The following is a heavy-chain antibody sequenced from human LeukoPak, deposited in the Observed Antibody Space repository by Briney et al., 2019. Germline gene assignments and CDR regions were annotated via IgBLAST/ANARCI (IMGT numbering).Heavy chain of an antibody. D-gene: IGHD4-17*01. CDR2: FSDSGGST. J-gene: IGHJ4*02. V-gene: IGHV3-23*01. CDR3: ARDYADYVGFFFFDH. CDR1: GFAFTNYA. Sequence: GGSLRLSCAASGFAFTNYAMNWVRLAPGKGLEWVSSFSDSGGSTYYADSAKGRFTISRDNSKNTLYLQMDSLRAEDTAVYYCARDYADYVGFFFFDHWGQGTLVTVSS.